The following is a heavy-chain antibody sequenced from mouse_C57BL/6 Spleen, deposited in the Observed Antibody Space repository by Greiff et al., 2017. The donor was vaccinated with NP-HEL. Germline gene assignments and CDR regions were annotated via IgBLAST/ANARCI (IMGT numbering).Heavy chain of an antibody. CDR1: GYTFTSYW. Sequence: QVQLQQPGAELVMPGASVKLSCKASGYTFTSYWMHWVKQRPGQGLEWIGEIDPSDSSTNYNQKFKGKSTLTVDKSSSTVYMQLSSLTSEDSAVYYCARNNDYYAMDCWGGETSVTVSS. CDR2: IDPSDSST. CDR3: ARNNDYYAMDC. J-gene: IGHJ4*01. V-gene: IGHV1-69*01.